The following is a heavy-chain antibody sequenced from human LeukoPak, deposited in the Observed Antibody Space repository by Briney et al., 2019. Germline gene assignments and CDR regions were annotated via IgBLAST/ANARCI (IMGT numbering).Heavy chain of an antibody. J-gene: IGHJ4*02. CDR3: ARCGTTFGRVIVHLLFDY. D-gene: IGHD3-16*02. V-gene: IGHV3-30*01. CDR2: ISYNGSNK. Sequence: PGGSLRLSCAASGFTLNGYAMHWVRQAPGKGLEWVAVISYNGSNKKHADSVKGRFTISRDNSKNTLYLQMNGLRGEDTAVYYCARCGTTFGRVIVHLLFDYWGQEALVTVSS. CDR1: GFTLNGYA.